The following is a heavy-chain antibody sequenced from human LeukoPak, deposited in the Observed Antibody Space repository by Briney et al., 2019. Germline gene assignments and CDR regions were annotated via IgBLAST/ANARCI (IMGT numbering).Heavy chain of an antibody. Sequence: GGSLRLSCAASGFTFSSYSTNWVRQAPGKGLEWVSSISSSSSYIYYADSVKGRFTISRDNAKNSLYLQMNSLRAEDTAVYYCASGSLGSGWYWGDYWGQGTLVTVSS. J-gene: IGHJ4*02. D-gene: IGHD6-19*01. CDR3: ASGSLGSGWYWGDY. CDR1: GFTFSSYS. CDR2: ISSSSSYI. V-gene: IGHV3-21*01.